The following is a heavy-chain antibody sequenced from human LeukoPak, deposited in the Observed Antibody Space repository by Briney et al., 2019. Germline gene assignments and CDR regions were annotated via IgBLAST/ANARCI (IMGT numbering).Heavy chain of an antibody. CDR1: GGTFSSYA. D-gene: IGHD3-22*01. Sequence: SVKVSCKASGGTFSSYAISWVRQAPGQGLEWMGGIIPIFGTANYAQKFQGRVTITTDESTSTAYMELSSLRSEDTAVYYCARGFDYYDSSGYHPPDVWGQGTTVTVSS. CDR2: IIPIFGTA. J-gene: IGHJ6*02. V-gene: IGHV1-69*05. CDR3: ARGFDYYDSSGYHPPDV.